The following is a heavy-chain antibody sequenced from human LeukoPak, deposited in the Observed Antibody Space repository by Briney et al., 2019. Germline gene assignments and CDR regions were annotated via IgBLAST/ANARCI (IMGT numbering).Heavy chain of an antibody. Sequence: SETLSLTCTVSGGSISSFYWSWIRQPPGKGLEWIGYIYYSGSTNYNPSLKSRVTISVDTSNNQFSLRLSSVTAADTAVYYCARSGSKVMTAINFWGQGTLVTVSS. CDR1: GGSISSFY. J-gene: IGHJ4*02. V-gene: IGHV4-59*01. D-gene: IGHD2-21*02. CDR3: ARSGSKVMTAINF. CDR2: IYYSGST.